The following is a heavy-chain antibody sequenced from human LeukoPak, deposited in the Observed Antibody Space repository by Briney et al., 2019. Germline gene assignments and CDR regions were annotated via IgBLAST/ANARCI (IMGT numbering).Heavy chain of an antibody. V-gene: IGHV4-59*08. CDR2: IYDSGSA. Sequence: SETLSLTCTVSGGSISSYYWSWIRQPPGKGREWIGYIYDSGSANYNPSLKSRVAISVDASKTQFSLNLSSVTAADTAVYYCARHADCRTISCSYFHNMDVWGKGITVTVSS. J-gene: IGHJ6*03. CDR3: ARHADCRTISCSYFHNMDV. CDR1: GGSISSYY. D-gene: IGHD2-15*01.